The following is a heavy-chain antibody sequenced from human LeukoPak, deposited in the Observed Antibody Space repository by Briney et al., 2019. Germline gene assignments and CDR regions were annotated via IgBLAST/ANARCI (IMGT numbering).Heavy chain of an antibody. CDR2: IDADGTGA. CDR1: GFTFSSSW. J-gene: IGHJ3*02. CDR3: GRAREVGGTGAFDI. D-gene: IGHD1-26*01. Sequence: GGSLRLSCAASGFTFSSSWMYWVRQAPGKGLVWVSRIDADGTGATYADSVKGRFTISRDNAKNTLYLQMNSPTAEGTAVYYCGRAREVGGTGAFDIWGQGTVVTVSS. V-gene: IGHV3-74*01.